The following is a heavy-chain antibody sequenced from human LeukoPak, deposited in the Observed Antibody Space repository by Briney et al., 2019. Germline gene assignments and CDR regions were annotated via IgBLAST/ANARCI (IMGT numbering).Heavy chain of an antibody. CDR2: IDPSDSYT. Sequence: GESLKISCKGSGYSFTSFWISWVRQMPGKGLEWMGRIDPSDSYTNYSPSFQGHVTISADKSISTAYLQWSSLKASDTAMYYCASLRGSSGWPYDYWGQGTLVTVSS. J-gene: IGHJ4*02. V-gene: IGHV5-10-1*01. D-gene: IGHD6-19*01. CDR3: ASLRGSSGWPYDY. CDR1: GYSFTSFW.